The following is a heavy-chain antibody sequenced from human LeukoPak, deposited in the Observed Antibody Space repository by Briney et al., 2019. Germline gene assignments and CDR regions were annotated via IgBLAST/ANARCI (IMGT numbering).Heavy chain of an antibody. J-gene: IGHJ5*02. D-gene: IGHD1-26*01. Sequence: GGSLRLSCAASGFTFSTYWMPWVRQAPGKGLVWVSRINPDGSSTYYADSVKGRFTISRDNSKNTLYLQMYSLRAEDTAMYYCAREGLIVGATGGWFDPWGQGTLVTVS. CDR3: AREGLIVGATGGWFDP. CDR2: INPDGSST. V-gene: IGHV3-74*01. CDR1: GFTFSTYW.